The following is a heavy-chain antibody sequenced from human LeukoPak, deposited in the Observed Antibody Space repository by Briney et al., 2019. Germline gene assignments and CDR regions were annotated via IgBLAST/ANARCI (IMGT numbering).Heavy chain of an antibody. CDR3: AKDSRYDILAGDYMDV. Sequence: GGSLRLSCAASGFTFDDYAMHWVRQAPGKGLEWVPGISWNSGSIGYADSVKGRFTISRDNAKNSLYLQMNSLRAEDTALYYCAKDSRYDILAGDYMDVWGKGTTVTISS. V-gene: IGHV3-9*01. CDR2: ISWNSGSI. CDR1: GFTFDDYA. J-gene: IGHJ6*03. D-gene: IGHD3-9*01.